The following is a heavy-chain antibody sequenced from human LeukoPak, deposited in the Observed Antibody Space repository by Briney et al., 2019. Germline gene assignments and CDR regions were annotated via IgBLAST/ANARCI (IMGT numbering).Heavy chain of an antibody. CDR1: GYTFTSYG. V-gene: IGHV1-18*01. CDR2: ISAYNGNT. CDR3: ARSPEWFGESRNCYFDY. D-gene: IGHD3-10*01. Sequence: ASVKVSCKASGYTFTSYGITWVRQAPGQGLEWMGWISAYNGNTNYAQKFQGRVTMTTDTSTSTAYMELRSLRFDDTAVYYCARSPEWFGESRNCYFDYWGQGTLVTVSS. J-gene: IGHJ4*02.